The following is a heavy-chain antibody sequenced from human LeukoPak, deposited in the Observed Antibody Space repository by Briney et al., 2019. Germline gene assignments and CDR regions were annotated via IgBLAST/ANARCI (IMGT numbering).Heavy chain of an antibody. J-gene: IGHJ4*02. V-gene: IGHV4-59*08. CDR3: ARRYDNFDR. D-gene: IGHD3-9*01. CDR2: IYYSGST. Sequence: NLYHTSSVADGSIRSYYWCWSPQHPEKGLEWIGYIYYSGSTNYNPSLKSRVTISVDTSKNQFSLKLSSVTAADTAVYYCARRYDNFDRWGQGTLVTVSS. CDR1: DGSIRSYY.